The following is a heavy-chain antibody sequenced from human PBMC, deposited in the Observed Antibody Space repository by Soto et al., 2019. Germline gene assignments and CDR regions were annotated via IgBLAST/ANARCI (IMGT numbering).Heavy chain of an antibody. Sequence: EVQLVESGGGLVQPGGSLKLSCAASGFTFSGSAMHWVRQASGKGLEWVGRIRNKGNNYATAYAASVKGRFTISRDDSKNTAYLQMNSLKTEDTAVYYCTIYVGDNWRYRYDFDYWCQGTLVTVSS. CDR2: IRNKGNNYAT. CDR3: TIYVGDNWRYRYDFDY. V-gene: IGHV3-73*01. J-gene: IGHJ4*02. CDR1: GFTFSGSA. D-gene: IGHD1-1*01.